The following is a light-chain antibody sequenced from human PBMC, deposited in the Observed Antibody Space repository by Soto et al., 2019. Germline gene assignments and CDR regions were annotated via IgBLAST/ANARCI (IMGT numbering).Light chain of an antibody. CDR3: QHNDSYPRT. Sequence: DIQMTQSPSSLSASVGDRITITCRASESISNYLIWYQQIPGKAPKFLVYATSILPRGVPSRFSGSGSGTDFTRTISNLQPEDFATYYCQHNDSYPRTFGQGTRLEIK. CDR2: ATS. V-gene: IGKV1-39*01. CDR1: ESISNY. J-gene: IGKJ5*01.